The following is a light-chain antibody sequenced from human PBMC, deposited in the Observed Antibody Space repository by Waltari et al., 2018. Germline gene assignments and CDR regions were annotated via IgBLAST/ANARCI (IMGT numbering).Light chain of an antibody. Sequence: DIQLTQSPSFVSASIGDRVTLTCRPRHHISSWLAWYQQKPGKAPKLLIYVASTLHSGVPSRFSGGGSGTEFTLTISSLQPEDFAVYYCQQTNNFLGITFGQGTRLEIK. CDR2: VAS. J-gene: IGKJ5*01. V-gene: IGKV1-12*01. CDR3: QQTNNFLGIT. CDR1: HHISSW.